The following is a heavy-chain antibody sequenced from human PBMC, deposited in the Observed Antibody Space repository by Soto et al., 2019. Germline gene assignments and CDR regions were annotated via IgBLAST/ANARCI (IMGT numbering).Heavy chain of an antibody. CDR3: ARYSVATIRFFDY. CDR2: IHHTGTA. Sequence: QVQLQESGPGLVKPSETLSLTCTVSGDSITDYYWSWIRESPGKGLEWIAYIHHTGTANYNPSLKSRVTLSVDTSKSQFSLRLSSVTAADTAVYFCARYSVATIRFFDYWGQGTLVTVSS. D-gene: IGHD5-12*01. J-gene: IGHJ4*02. CDR1: GDSITDYY. V-gene: IGHV4-59*01.